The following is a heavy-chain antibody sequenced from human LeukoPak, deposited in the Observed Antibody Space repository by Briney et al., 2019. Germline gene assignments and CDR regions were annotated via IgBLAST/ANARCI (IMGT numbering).Heavy chain of an antibody. D-gene: IGHD3-3*01. CDR3: ASGAEYYDFWSGYFDY. J-gene: IGHJ4*02. CDR1: GYTFTSCG. CDR2: ISAYNGNT. V-gene: IGHV1-18*01. Sequence: GASVKVSCKASGYTFTSCGISWVRQAPGQGLEWMGWISAYNGNTNYAQKLQGRVTMTTDTSTSTAYMELRSLRSDDTAVYYCASGAEYYDFWSGYFDYWGQGTLVTVSS.